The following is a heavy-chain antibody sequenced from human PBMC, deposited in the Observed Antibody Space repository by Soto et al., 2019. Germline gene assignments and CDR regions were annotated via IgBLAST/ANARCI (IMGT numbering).Heavy chain of an antibody. CDR2: ISYDGNNK. V-gene: IGHV3-30-3*01. D-gene: IGHD3-10*02. CDR1: GFTYSTYT. CDR3: VRDRDLYRDMFHADL. Sequence: GGSLRLSCAASGFTYSTYTMHWVRQAPGKGLEWVAVISYDGNNKFYADSVKGRFTISADIAENSVILQMNTLRDEDSAVYFCVRDRDLYRDMFHADLWGQGTLVTVSS. J-gene: IGHJ4*01.